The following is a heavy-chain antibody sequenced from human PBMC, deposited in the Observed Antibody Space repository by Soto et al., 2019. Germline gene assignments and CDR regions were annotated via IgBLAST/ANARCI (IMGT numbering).Heavy chain of an antibody. CDR2: ISYDGSNK. D-gene: IGHD3-10*01. J-gene: IGHJ6*03. CDR3: AKDHYYGSGYYYYYYVDV. Sequence: QVQLVESGGGVVQPGRSLRLSCAASGFTFSSYGMHWVRQAPGKGLEWVAVISYDGSNKYYADSVKGRFTISRDNSKNTLYLQMNSLRAEDTAVYYCAKDHYYGSGYYYYYYVDVWGKGTTVTVSS. V-gene: IGHV3-30*18. CDR1: GFTFSSYG.